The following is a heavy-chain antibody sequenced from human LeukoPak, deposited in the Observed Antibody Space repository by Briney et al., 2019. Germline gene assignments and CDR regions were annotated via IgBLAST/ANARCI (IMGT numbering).Heavy chain of an antibody. CDR1: GFTLSTFG. Sequence: PGGSLRLSCATSGLAASGFTLSTFGMHWVRQAPGKGLEWVAFIRYDGFNKYYADSVKGRFTISRDNSKNTLYVQMNSLRAEDTAVYYCAKEGYSRGYYSYYYMDVWGKGTTVTVSS. CDR3: AKEGYSRGYYSYYYMDV. D-gene: IGHD6-13*01. V-gene: IGHV3-30*02. CDR2: IRYDGFNK. J-gene: IGHJ6*03.